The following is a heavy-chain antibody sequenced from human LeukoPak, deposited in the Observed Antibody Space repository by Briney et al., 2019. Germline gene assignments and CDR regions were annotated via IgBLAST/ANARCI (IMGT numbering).Heavy chain of an antibody. CDR3: ARCDFWSGYAYYYGMDV. CDR2: INHSGST. D-gene: IGHD3-3*01. J-gene: IGHJ6*02. CDR1: GGSFSGYY. Sequence: SETLSLTCAVYGGSFSGYYWSWIRRPPGKGLEWMGEINHSGSTNYNPSLKSRVTISVDTSKNQFSLKLSSVTAADTAVYYCARCDFWSGYAYYYGMDVWGQGTTVTVSS. V-gene: IGHV4-34*01.